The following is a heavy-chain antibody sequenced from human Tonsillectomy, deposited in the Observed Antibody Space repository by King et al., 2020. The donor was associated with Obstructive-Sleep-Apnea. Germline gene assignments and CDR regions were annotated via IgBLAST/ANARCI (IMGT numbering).Heavy chain of an antibody. CDR3: ARDPLCSGGSCYLYYFDY. V-gene: IGHV3-7*03. J-gene: IGHJ4*02. D-gene: IGHD2-15*01. CDR2: IKQDGSEE. CDR1: GFTFSNYW. Sequence: VQLVESGGGLVQPGGSLRLSCAASGFTFSNYWMSWVRQAPGKGLEWVANIKQDGSEEYYVDFVKGRVTISRDNAKNSLYLQMNSLRAEDTAVYYCARDPLCSGGSCYLYYFDYWGQGTLVTVSS.